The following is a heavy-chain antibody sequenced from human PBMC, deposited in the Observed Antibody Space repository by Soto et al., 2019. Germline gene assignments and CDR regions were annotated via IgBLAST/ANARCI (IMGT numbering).Heavy chain of an antibody. CDR1: GLTLSDYG. D-gene: IGHD3-10*01. J-gene: IGHJ4*02. Sequence: QVQLVESGGGVVQPGRSLRLSCAASGLTLSDYGMHWVRQAPGKGLEWLAVISYDESNKNYADSVKGRFSISRDNSKNTLYLQMNSLRGDDTAVYYCARVSASASGSYSFYFDHWGQGTLVTVSS. CDR3: ARVSASASGSYSFYFDH. CDR2: ISYDESNK. V-gene: IGHV3-30*03.